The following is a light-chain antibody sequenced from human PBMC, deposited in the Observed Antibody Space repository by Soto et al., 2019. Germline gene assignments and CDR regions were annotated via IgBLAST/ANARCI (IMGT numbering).Light chain of an antibody. V-gene: IGLV2-14*01. CDR1: SSDVGGYNY. CDR3: SSYTSSSRSNV. Sequence: QSVLTQPASVSGSPGQSITISCTGTSSDVGGYNYVSWYQQHPGKAPKLMIYDVSNRPSGVSNRFSGSKSGNTASLTISGLQAEDEADYYCSSYTSSSRSNVFGGGNKVTV. J-gene: IGLJ3*02. CDR2: DVS.